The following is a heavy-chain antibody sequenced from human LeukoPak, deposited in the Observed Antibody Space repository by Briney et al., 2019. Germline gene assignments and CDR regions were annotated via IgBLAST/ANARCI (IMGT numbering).Heavy chain of an antibody. CDR2: INHSGRT. V-gene: IGHV4-34*01. J-gene: IGHJ5*02. Sequence: PSETLSLTCAVDGGSFSGYFWSWIRQPPGKGLEWIGEINHSGRTYFNPSLKSRVTLSVDTSKNQFSLKLTSVTAADTAVYYCARGQYERNPWGQGTLVTVSS. CDR1: GGSFSGYF. CDR3: ARGQYERNP. D-gene: IGHD3-16*01.